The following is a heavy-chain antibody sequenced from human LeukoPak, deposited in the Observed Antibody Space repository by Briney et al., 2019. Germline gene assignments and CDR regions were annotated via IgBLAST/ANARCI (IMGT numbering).Heavy chain of an antibody. D-gene: IGHD3-9*01. Sequence: SETLSLTCTVSGGSISSGGYYWSWIRQPPGKGLEWIGYIYHSGSTYYNPSLKSRVTISVDRSKNQFSLKLSSVTAADTAVYYCARVLRYFDWLLYTGFDPWGQGTLVTVSS. J-gene: IGHJ5*02. CDR3: ARVLRYFDWLLYTGFDP. CDR1: GGSISSGGYY. CDR2: IYHSGST. V-gene: IGHV4-30-2*01.